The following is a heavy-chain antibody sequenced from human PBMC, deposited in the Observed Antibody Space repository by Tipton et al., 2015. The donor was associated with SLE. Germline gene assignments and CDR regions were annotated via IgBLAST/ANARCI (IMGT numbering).Heavy chain of an antibody. D-gene: IGHD2-2*01. CDR3: ARGADQFTSDRGLGLQH. J-gene: IGHJ1*01. V-gene: IGHV3-7*01. CDR2: IKEDGSEK. Sequence: SLRLSCATSGFTFSSYWMTWVRQAPGKGLQWVANIKEDGSEKSYVDSVKGRFSISRDNAKKSLYLQMSSLRPEDTALYYCARGADQFTSDRGLGLQHWGQGTLVTVSS. CDR1: GFTFSSYW.